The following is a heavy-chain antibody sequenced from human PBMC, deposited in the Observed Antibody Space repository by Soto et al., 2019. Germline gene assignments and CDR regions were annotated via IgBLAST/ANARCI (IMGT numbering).Heavy chain of an antibody. Sequence: ASVKVSCKAPRDTFTSYYINWVRQAPGQGLEWMGVINPHGGSTAYARKFKGRVTLTRDTSASTVYMEVSSLTSGDTAMYYCARSSGGNFGIIIEGTNWFAPWGQGTLVTVPQ. J-gene: IGHJ5*02. CDR3: ARSSGGNFGIIIEGTNWFAP. D-gene: IGHD1-26*01. CDR1: RDTFTSYY. V-gene: IGHV1-46*01. CDR2: INPHGGST.